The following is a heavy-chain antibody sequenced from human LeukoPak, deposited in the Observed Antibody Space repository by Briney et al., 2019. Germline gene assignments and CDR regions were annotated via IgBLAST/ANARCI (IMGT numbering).Heavy chain of an antibody. CDR3: ARHPLQWLDYYFDY. D-gene: IGHD6-19*01. J-gene: IGHJ4*02. Sequence: SETLSLTCAIYGGSFSGYYWSWIRQPPGKGLEWIGEINHSGSTNYNPSLKSRVTISVDTSKNQFSLKLSSVTAADTAVYYCARHPLQWLDYYFDYWGQGTLVTVSS. CDR1: GGSFSGYY. CDR2: INHSGST. V-gene: IGHV4-34*01.